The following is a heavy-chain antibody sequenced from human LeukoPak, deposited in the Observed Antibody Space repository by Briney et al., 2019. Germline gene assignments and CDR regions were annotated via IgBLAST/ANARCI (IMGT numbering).Heavy chain of an antibody. CDR2: IIPFFGKA. CDR3: ARRLQDPLVRGVNGDNWFDP. CDR1: EGTFTSYA. V-gene: IGHV1-69*05. D-gene: IGHD3-10*01. Sequence: PVKVSDKPAEGTFTSYAIILGRQSAGQQRKWMGGIIPFFGKANYAQKFQGRVTITTDESTSTAYMELSSLRSEDTAVYYCARRLQDPLVRGVNGDNWFDPWGQGTLVTVSS. J-gene: IGHJ5*02.